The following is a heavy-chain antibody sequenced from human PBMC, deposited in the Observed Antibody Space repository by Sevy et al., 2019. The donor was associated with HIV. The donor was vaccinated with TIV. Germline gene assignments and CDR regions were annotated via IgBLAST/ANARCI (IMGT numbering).Heavy chain of an antibody. Sequence: GGSLRLSCAASGFTFSSYAMSWVRQAPGKGLEWVSAISGSGGSTYYADSVKGRFTISRDNSKDKLYLQMNSLRAEDTAVYYCAKGARCSGGRCHSRGAFDIWGQGTMVTVSS. CDR3: AKGARCSGGRCHSRGAFDI. CDR1: GFTFSSYA. CDR2: ISGSGGST. J-gene: IGHJ3*02. D-gene: IGHD2-15*01. V-gene: IGHV3-23*01.